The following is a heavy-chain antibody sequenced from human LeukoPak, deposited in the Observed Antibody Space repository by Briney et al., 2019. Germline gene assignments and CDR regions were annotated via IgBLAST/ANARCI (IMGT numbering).Heavy chain of an antibody. D-gene: IGHD3-16*02. CDR3: ARVHDYVWGSYRY. CDR2: INPNSGGT. Sequence: ASVKVSCKASGYTFTGYYMHWVRRAPGQGLEWMGWINPNSGGTNYAQKFQGRVTMTRDTSISTAYMELSRLRSDDTAVYYCARVHDYVWGSYRYWGQGTLVTVSS. J-gene: IGHJ4*02. V-gene: IGHV1-2*02. CDR1: GYTFTGYY.